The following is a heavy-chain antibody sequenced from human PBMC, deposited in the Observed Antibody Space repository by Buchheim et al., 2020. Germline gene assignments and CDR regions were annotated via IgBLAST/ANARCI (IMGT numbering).Heavy chain of an antibody. V-gene: IGHV3-48*04. CDR3: ARDGEIGYGMDV. CDR2: ISGRSRVI. CDR1: GFTFSKYN. D-gene: IGHD3-10*01. Sequence: EVQVVESGGGLVQPGGSLRLSCAASGFTFSKYNMDWVRQAPGKGLEWVSSISGRSRVIYYADSVKGRFTISRDNAKNSLYLQMNSLRAEDTAVYYCARDGEIGYGMDVWGQGTT. J-gene: IGHJ6*02.